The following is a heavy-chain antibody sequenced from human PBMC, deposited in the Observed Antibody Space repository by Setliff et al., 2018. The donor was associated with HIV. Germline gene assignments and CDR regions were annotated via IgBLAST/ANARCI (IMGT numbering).Heavy chain of an antibody. V-gene: IGHV1-69*10. D-gene: IGHD2-15*01. CDR3: AGPRGYEAFDI. J-gene: IGHJ3*02. CDR1: GGTSNTYA. Sequence: ASVKVSCKASGGTSNTYAINWVRQAPGQGLEWMGPVITILDITSYAQKFQGRVTITADESTNTMYMELSSLRSDDTAVYFCAGPRGYEAFDIWGQGIMGPVSS. CDR2: VITILDIT.